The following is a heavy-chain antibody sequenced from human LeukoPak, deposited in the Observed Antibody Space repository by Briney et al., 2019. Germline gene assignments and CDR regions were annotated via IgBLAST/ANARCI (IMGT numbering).Heavy chain of an antibody. CDR3: ARSYIVVVPAAIGY. V-gene: IGHV1-2*06. J-gene: IGHJ4*02. CDR1: GYTFTGYY. Sequence: ASVKVSCKASGYTFTGYYMHWVRQAPGQGLEWMGRINPNSGGTNYAQKFQGRVTMTRDTSISTAYMELSRLRSDATAVYYCARSYIVVVPAAIGYWGQGTLVTVSS. D-gene: IGHD2-2*01. CDR2: INPNSGGT.